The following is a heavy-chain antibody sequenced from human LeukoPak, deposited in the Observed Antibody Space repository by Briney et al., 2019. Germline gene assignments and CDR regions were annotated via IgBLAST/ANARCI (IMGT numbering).Heavy chain of an antibody. J-gene: IGHJ4*02. CDR3: ARGPYYSGYDGCDY. CDR2: LWYDGSNK. Sequence: GRSLRLSCAASGFTFSSYGMHWVRQAPGKGLEWVAVLWYDGSNKYYADSVKGRFTISRDNSKNTLYLQMNSLRAEDTAVYYCARGPYYSGYDGCDYWGQGTLVTVSS. CDR1: GFTFSSYG. D-gene: IGHD5-12*01. V-gene: IGHV3-33*01.